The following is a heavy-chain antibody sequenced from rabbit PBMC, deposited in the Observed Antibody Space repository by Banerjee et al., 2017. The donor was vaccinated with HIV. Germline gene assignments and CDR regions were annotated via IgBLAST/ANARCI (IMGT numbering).Heavy chain of an antibody. D-gene: IGHD1-1*01. V-gene: IGHV1S45*01. CDR1: GFDLSSYYY. Sequence: QEQLEESGGGLVKPEGSLTLTCKASGFDLSSYYYMCWVRQAPGKGLEWIACIYGGSSGSTYYASWAKGRFTISRDTNENTVSLKMTSLTAADTATYFCARDDNGSGYNEFKLWGQGTLVTVS. CDR2: IYGGSSGST. J-gene: IGHJ4*01. CDR3: ARDDNGSGYNEFKL.